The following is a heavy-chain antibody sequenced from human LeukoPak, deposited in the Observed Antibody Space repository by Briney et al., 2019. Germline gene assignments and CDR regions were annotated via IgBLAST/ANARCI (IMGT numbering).Heavy chain of an antibody. Sequence: GGSLRLSCAASGFTFSSYAMHWVRQAPGKGLEWVAVISYDGSNKYYADSVKGRFTISRDNSKNTLYLQMNSLRAEDTAVYYCARDQWLRPPQLARGYFDYWGQGTLVTVSS. CDR2: ISYDGSNK. V-gene: IGHV3-30*01. CDR1: GFTFSSYA. D-gene: IGHD5-12*01. J-gene: IGHJ4*02. CDR3: ARDQWLRPPQLARGYFDY.